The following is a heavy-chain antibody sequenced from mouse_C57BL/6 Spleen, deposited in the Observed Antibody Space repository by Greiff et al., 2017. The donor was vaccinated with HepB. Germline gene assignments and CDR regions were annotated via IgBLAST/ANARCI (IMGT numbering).Heavy chain of an antibody. CDR2: IDPENGDT. CDR1: GFNIKDDY. CDR3: TTRGYSNYDYFDY. V-gene: IGHV14-4*01. Sequence: EVQVVESGAELVRPGASVKLSCTASGFNIKDDYMHWVKQRPEPGLEWIGWIDPENGDTEYASKFQGKATITADTSSNTAYLQLSSLTSEDTAVYYCTTRGYSNYDYFDYWGQGTTLTVSS. D-gene: IGHD2-5*01. J-gene: IGHJ2*01.